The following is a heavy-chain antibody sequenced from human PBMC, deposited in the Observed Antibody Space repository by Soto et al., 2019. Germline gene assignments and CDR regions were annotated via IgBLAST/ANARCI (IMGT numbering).Heavy chain of an antibody. CDR2: IVVGSGNT. J-gene: IGHJ6*03. CDR1: GFTFTSSA. CDR3: AADQAYYDILTGHTSDYYMDV. V-gene: IGHV1-58*02. D-gene: IGHD3-9*01. Sequence: ASVKVSCKASGFTFTSSAMQWVRQARGQRLEWIGWIVVGSGNTNYAQKFQERVTITRDMSTSTAYMELSSLRSEDAAVYYCAADQAYYDILTGHTSDYYMDVWGKGTTVTVSS.